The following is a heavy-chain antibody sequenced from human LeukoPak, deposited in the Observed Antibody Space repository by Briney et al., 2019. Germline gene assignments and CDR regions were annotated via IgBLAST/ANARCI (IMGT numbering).Heavy chain of an antibody. D-gene: IGHD5-18*01. V-gene: IGHV4-39*02. J-gene: IGHJ4*02. CDR1: GGSISSSRYY. Sequence: SETLSLTCTVSGGSISSSRYYWGWIRQSPGKGLEWIGSIYYSGTPYDHPSLKSRVIISVDTSKDQFSLKLSSVTAADTALYYCAKDIQGANWGQGTLVTVSS. CDR3: AKDIQGAN. CDR2: IYYSGTP.